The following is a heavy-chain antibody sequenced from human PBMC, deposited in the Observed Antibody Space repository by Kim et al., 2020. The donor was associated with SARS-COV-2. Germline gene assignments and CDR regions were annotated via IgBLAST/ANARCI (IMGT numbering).Heavy chain of an antibody. Sequence: YHPPLKCRVTKSVDTSQNQFSLKLSSVTAADTAVYYCARPYSGSDRAFDIWGQGTMVTVSS. J-gene: IGHJ3*02. CDR3: ARPYSGSDRAFDI. V-gene: IGHV4-39*01. D-gene: IGHD1-26*01.